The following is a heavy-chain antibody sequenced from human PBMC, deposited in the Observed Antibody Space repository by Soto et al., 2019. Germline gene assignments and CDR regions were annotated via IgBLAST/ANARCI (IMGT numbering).Heavy chain of an antibody. CDR1: GFTFRSFT. V-gene: IGHV3-21*01. CDR2: ISSNSAYI. J-gene: IGHJ5*02. CDR3: TRDASRDSSARGWFDP. D-gene: IGHD6-13*01. Sequence: SGGSLRLSCAASGFTFRSFTMNWVRQAPGKGLEWVSTISSNSAYIYYTDALRGRFTISRDNAKNSLHLQMNSLRAEDTAVYYCTRDASRDSSARGWFDPWGPGTLVAVSS.